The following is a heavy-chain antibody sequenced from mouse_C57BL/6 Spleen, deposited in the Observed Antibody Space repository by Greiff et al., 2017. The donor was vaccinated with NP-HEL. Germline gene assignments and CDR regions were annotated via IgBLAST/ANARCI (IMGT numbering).Heavy chain of an antibody. CDR1: GFSLTSYG. CDR2: IWGGGST. Sequence: VKLKESGPGLVAPSQSLSITCTVSGFSLTSYGVDWVRQPPGKGLEWLGVIWGGGSTNYNSALMSRLSISKDNSTSQFFLKMNSLQTDDTAMYYCAKHNYGSSRFAYWGQGTLVTVSA. V-gene: IGHV2-9*01. J-gene: IGHJ3*01. CDR3: AKHNYGSSRFAY. D-gene: IGHD1-1*01.